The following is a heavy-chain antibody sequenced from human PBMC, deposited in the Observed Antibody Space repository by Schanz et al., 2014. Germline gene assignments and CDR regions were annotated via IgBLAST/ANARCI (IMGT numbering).Heavy chain of an antibody. V-gene: IGHV3-21*04. Sequence: EVQLLDSGGGLVQPGGSLRLSCAASGFTISSYSMNWVRQAPGKGLEWVSSISSSGSYIHYADSVKGRFTISRDNAKKTLSLQMISLRAEDTAVFYCAKGMGYCSGGTCYDYYYYGLDVWGQGTTVTVSS. CDR2: ISSSGSYI. J-gene: IGHJ6*02. D-gene: IGHD2-15*01. CDR1: GFTISSYS. CDR3: AKGMGYCSGGTCYDYYYYGLDV.